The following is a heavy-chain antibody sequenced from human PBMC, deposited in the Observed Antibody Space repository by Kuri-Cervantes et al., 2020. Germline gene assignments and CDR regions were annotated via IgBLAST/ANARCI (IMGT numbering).Heavy chain of an antibody. V-gene: IGHV3-9*01. D-gene: IGHD3-3*01. CDR3: ARVKVDFWSGYYSDY. CDR2: ISWNSGSI. CDR1: GFTFDDYA. Sequence: GGSLRLSCAASGFTFDDYAMHWVRQAPGKGLKWVSGISWNSGSIGYADSVKGRFTISRDNAKNLLYLQMNSLRPEDTAVYYCARVKVDFWSGYYSDYWGQGTPVTVSS. J-gene: IGHJ4*02.